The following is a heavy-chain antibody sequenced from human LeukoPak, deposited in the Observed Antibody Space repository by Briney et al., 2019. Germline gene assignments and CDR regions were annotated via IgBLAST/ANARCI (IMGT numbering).Heavy chain of an antibody. CDR3: ARDWYDSSGYPELWY. Sequence: ASVKVSCKASGYTFTSYYMHWVRQAPGQGLEWMGIINPSGGSTSYAQKFQGRVTMTRDTSTCTVYMELSSLRSEDTAVYYCARDWYDSSGYPELWYWGQGTLVTVSS. CDR1: GYTFTSYY. V-gene: IGHV1-46*01. J-gene: IGHJ4*02. D-gene: IGHD3-22*01. CDR2: INPSGGST.